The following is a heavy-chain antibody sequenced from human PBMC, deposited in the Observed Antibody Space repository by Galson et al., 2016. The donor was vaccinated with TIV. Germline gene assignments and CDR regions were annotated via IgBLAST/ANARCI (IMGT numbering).Heavy chain of an antibody. D-gene: IGHD6-6*01. Sequence: SLRLSCAASGFTLSSYWMHWVRQAPGKGLVWLSCINSDGRTFTYADSVKGRFTFSRDNAKNTLYLQMNSLRAEDTAVYFCARGAGSSWPCYIDVWGRGTPVTVSS. V-gene: IGHV3-74*03. J-gene: IGHJ5*02. CDR2: INSDGRTF. CDR1: GFTLSSYW. CDR3: ARGAGSSWPCYIDV.